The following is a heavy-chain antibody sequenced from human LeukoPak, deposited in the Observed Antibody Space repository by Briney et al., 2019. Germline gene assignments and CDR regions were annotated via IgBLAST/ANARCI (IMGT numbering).Heavy chain of an antibody. CDR1: GFTFSSYR. D-gene: IGHD1-1*01. J-gene: IGHJ4*02. CDR3: ARELQLERLAFGKEGSAFDY. Sequence: GGSLRLSCAAFGFTFSSYRMHWVRQAPGKGLVWVSRINSDGSSRHYADSVKGRFTISRDNAKNTLYLQMNRLRADDTAVYYCARELQLERLAFGKEGSAFDYWGQGTLVIVSS. V-gene: IGHV3-74*01. CDR2: INSDGSSR.